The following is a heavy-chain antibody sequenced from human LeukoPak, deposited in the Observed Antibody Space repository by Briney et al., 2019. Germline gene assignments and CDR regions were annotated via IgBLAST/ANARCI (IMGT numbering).Heavy chain of an antibody. V-gene: IGHV3-23*01. J-gene: IGHJ4*02. CDR1: GFTFTSYS. Sequence: GGSLRLSCAASGFTFTSYSMNWVRQAPGKGLEWVSTISGGGGSTYYADSVKGRFTISRDNSKNTLYLQMNSLRAEDTAVYYCAASYDSSGYYELPRAWGQGTLVTVSS. CDR2: ISGGGGST. D-gene: IGHD3-22*01. CDR3: AASYDSSGYYELPRA.